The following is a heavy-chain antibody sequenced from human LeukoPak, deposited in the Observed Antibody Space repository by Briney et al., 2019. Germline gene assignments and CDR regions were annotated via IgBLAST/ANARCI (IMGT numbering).Heavy chain of an antibody. V-gene: IGHV3-30-3*01. J-gene: IGHJ3*02. CDR3: ARDHYSSSWLDAFDI. CDR1: GFTFSSYA. D-gene: IGHD6-13*01. Sequence: GGSLRLSCVASGFTFSSYAMHWVRQAPGKGLEWVAVISYDGSNKYYADSVKGRFTISRDNSKNTLYLQMNSLRAEDTAVYYCARDHYSSSWLDAFDIWGQGTMVTVSS. CDR2: ISYDGSNK.